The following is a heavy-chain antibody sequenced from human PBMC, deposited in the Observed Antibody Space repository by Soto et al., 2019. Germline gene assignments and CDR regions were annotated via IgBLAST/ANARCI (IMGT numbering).Heavy chain of an antibody. CDR2: ISAYNGNT. CDR1: GYTFTSHG. D-gene: IGHD1-26*01. Sequence: AAVKVSCKASGYTFTSHGSSWVREAPGQGLEWMGWISAYNGNTNYAQKLQGRVTMTTDTSTSTAYMQLRSLRSDDTAVYYCASTIVGSTGHFDYWGQGTLVTVSS. J-gene: IGHJ4*02. CDR3: ASTIVGSTGHFDY. V-gene: IGHV1-18*01.